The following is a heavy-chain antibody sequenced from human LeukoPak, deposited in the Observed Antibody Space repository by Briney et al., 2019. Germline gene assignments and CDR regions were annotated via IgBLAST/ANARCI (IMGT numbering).Heavy chain of an antibody. CDR3: ARAPGLPNGIHV. V-gene: IGHV3-66*02. CDR1: GFTFSSDY. CDR2: ISSDGTT. D-gene: IGHD2-15*01. Sequence: GGSLRLSCAASGFTFSSDYMNWVRQAPGKGLDWVSTISSDGTTHYSDSVTGRFTISRDSSKNTVYLQVTSLRTEDTAVYYCARAPGLPNGIHVWGLGTTVTISS. J-gene: IGHJ6*02.